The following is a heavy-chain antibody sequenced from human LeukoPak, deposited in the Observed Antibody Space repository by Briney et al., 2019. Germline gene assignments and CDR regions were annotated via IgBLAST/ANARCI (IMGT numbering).Heavy chain of an antibody. CDR2: IYTGGST. V-gene: IGHV3-66*02. CDR3: AILQGLWFGELYTSGLLDY. D-gene: IGHD3-10*01. CDR1: GFTVSSKY. J-gene: IGHJ4*02. Sequence: GGSLRLSCAASGFTVSSKYMSWVRLAPGKGLEWVSVIYTGGSTYYADSVKGRFTISRDNSKNTLYLQMNSLRAEDTAVYYCAILQGLWFGELYTSGLLDYWGQGTLVTVSS.